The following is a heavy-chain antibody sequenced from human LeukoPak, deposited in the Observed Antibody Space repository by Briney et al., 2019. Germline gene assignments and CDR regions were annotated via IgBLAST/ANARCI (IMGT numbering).Heavy chain of an antibody. J-gene: IGHJ4*02. CDR1: GGSFSGYY. CDR3: ARGPPSGDYYFDY. D-gene: IGHD3-10*01. V-gene: IGHV4-34*01. CDR2: INHSGST. Sequence: SETLSLTCAVYGGSFSGYYWSWIRQPPGKGLEWIGEINHSGSTNHNPSLKSRVTISVDTSKNQFSLKLSSVTAADTAVYYCARGPPSGDYYFDYWGQGTLVTVSS.